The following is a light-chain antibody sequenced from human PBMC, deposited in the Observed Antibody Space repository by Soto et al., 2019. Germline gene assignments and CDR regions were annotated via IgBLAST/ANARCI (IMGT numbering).Light chain of an antibody. V-gene: IGLV2-14*01. CDR2: GVS. J-gene: IGLJ1*01. Sequence: QSVVTQPASVSGSPGQSITVSCTGTSSDVGGYNYVSWYQHHPGKAPKVMIFGVSNRPSGVSIRFSGSKSGNTASLTISGLQAEDEADYYCISYTSSSTLYVFGTGTKVTVL. CDR3: ISYTSSSTLYV. CDR1: SSDVGGYNY.